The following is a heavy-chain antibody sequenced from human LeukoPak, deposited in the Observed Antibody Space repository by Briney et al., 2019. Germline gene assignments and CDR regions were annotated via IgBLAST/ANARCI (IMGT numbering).Heavy chain of an antibody. CDR1: GFTFSNYG. V-gene: IGHV3-30*02. J-gene: IGHJ4*02. D-gene: IGHD3-22*01. CDR3: AKPDDSSGYYYGYYFDY. CDR2: TRYDGSNK. Sequence: GGSLRLSCAASGFTFSNYGMNWVRRAPGKGLEWVAFTRYDGSNKYYADSVKGRFTISRDNSKNTLYLQMNSLRPEDTAVYYCAKPDDSSGYYYGYYFDYWGQGTLVTVSS.